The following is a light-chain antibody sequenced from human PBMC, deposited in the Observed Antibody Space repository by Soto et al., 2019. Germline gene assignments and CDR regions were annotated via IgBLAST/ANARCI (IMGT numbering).Light chain of an antibody. CDR1: SSNIGSNH. J-gene: IGLJ7*01. CDR2: RNN. Sequence: QSALTQPPSASGTPGQRVTISCSGSSSNIGSNHVYWYQQLPGTAPKLLIYRNNQRPPGVPDRLSGSKSGTSASLAISGLRSEDEADYYCATWDDNLSGVVFGGGTQLTVL. V-gene: IGLV1-47*01. CDR3: ATWDDNLSGVV.